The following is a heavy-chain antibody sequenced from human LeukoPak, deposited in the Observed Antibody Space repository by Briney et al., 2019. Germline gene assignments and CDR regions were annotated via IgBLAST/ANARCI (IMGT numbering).Heavy chain of an antibody. V-gene: IGHV3-30*18. CDR1: GFTFSSYG. J-gene: IGHJ4*02. CDR2: ISYDGSNK. CDR3: AKSGIEAAGSLVYFDY. D-gene: IGHD6-13*01. Sequence: PGGSLRLSCAASGFTFSSYGMHWVRQAPGKGLECVAIISYDGSNKYYTDSAKGRFTISRDNSKNTLYLQMNSLRAEDTAVYYCAKSGIEAAGSLVYFDYWGQGTLVTASS.